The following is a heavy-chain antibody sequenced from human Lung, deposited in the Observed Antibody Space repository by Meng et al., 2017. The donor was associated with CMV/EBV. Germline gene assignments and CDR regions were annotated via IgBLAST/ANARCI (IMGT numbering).Heavy chain of an antibody. CDR1: GYTFTSYY. J-gene: IGHJ4*02. V-gene: IGHV1-46*01. Sequence: ASXXVSXKASGYTFTSYYMYWVRQAPGQGLEWMGIINPSGGTTSYAQKFQGRVTMTRDTSTSPVCMELCSLRSGDPTVYSCARGGGGGVVPAAECDYWGQGTLVTVSS. CDR3: ARGGGGGVVPAAECDY. D-gene: IGHD2-2*01. CDR2: INPSGGTT.